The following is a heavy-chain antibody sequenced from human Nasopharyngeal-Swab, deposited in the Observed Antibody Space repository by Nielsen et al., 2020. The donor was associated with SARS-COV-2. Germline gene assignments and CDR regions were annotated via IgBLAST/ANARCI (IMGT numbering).Heavy chain of an antibody. CDR2: ISGTGTTT. CDR3: AKDADPVYITMIIGYDY. D-gene: IGHD3-22*01. J-gene: IGHJ4*02. V-gene: IGHV3-23*01. Sequence: GESLKISCVASGFTFKNYAMSWVRQAPGKGLERVSGISGTGTTTYYADSVKGRFTISRDNSKNTLYLQINNLRAEDTAVYFCAKDADPVYITMIIGYDYWGQGTLVTVSS. CDR1: GFTFKNYA.